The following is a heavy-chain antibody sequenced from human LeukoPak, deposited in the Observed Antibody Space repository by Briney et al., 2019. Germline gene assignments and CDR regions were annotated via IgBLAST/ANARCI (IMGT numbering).Heavy chain of an antibody. CDR1: GFTFTTYW. Sequence: GGSLRLSCAASGFTFTTYWMSWMRQAPGKGLQWVANIKHDGSEQYYVDFVKGRFTISRDNAKNSLFLQINSLGVEDTAVYYCQSGGAAPGSFDYWGHGALVTVSS. CDR3: QSGGAAPGSFDY. D-gene: IGHD1-26*01. V-gene: IGHV3-7*01. J-gene: IGHJ4*01. CDR2: IKHDGSEQ.